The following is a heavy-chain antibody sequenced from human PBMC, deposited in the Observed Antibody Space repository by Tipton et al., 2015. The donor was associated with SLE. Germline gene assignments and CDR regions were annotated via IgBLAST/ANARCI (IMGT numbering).Heavy chain of an antibody. CDR2: ITWNTGKI. CDR3: AKRPVTTATVYFDY. Sequence: SLRLSCVGSGFNFDDYGMHWVRQVPGKGLEWVSGITWNTGKIVYADSVKGRFTISRDNSKNTLYLQMNSLRAEDTAVYYCAKRPVTTATVYFDYWGQGTLVTVSS. CDR1: GFNFDDYG. J-gene: IGHJ4*02. V-gene: IGHV3-9*01. D-gene: IGHD4-17*01.